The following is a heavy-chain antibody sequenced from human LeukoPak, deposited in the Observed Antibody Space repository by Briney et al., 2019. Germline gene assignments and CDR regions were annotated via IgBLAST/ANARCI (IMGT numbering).Heavy chain of an antibody. J-gene: IGHJ3*02. D-gene: IGHD4-23*01. Sequence: SETLSLTCTVSGGYIGSYYWSWIRQAAGKGLEWVGRIHTSENTDYNPSLKSRVTMSVDMSTSQFYLRLTSVTAADTAVYYCARGSITVVPAFDIWGQGTMVTVSS. CDR3: ARGSITVVPAFDI. V-gene: IGHV4-4*07. CDR1: GGYIGSYY. CDR2: IHTSENT.